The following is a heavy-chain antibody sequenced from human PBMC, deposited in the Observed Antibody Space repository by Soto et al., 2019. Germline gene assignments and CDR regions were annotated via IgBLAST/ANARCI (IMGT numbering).Heavy chain of an antibody. CDR1: GFTFSSYA. V-gene: IGHV3-30-3*01. Sequence: HVQLVESGGGVVQPGRSLRLSCAASGFTFSSYAMHWVRQAPGKGLEWVAVISYGGGNTYYADSVKGRFTISRDNSKNTLYLHMDSLRAEETAVYYCARDWYSGRYLVWFDPWGQGTLVTVSS. CDR3: ARDWYSGRYLVWFDP. D-gene: IGHD1-26*01. J-gene: IGHJ5*02. CDR2: ISYGGGNT.